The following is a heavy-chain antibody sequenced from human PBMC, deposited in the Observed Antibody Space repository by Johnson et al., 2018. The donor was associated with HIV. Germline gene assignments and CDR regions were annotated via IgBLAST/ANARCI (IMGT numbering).Heavy chain of an antibody. J-gene: IGHJ3*02. V-gene: IGHV3-66*01. CDR3: AREGAWEVRPGAFDI. D-gene: IGHD1-26*01. CDR2: IYSGGST. CDR1: GFTFSSYW. Sequence: VQLVESGGGLVQPGGSLRLSCAASGFTFSSYWMSWVRQAPGKGLEWVSVIYSGGSTYYADSVKGSFTIPRDNSKNTLSLQMNSLRAEDTAVYYCAREGAWEVRPGAFDIWGQGTMVTVSS.